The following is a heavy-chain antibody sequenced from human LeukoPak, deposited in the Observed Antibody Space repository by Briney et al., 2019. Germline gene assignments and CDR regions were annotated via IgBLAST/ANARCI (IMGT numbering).Heavy chain of an antibody. CDR2: IKQDGSEK. J-gene: IGHJ4*02. Sequence: RGSLRLSCGASGFAFSSYWMSWVRQAPGKGLEWVAKIKQDGSEKYYAESVKGRFTLSRDNAKNSLYLQMNSLRAEDTAVYYCARGPTRANSSDYWGQGTLVTVSS. D-gene: IGHD2/OR15-2a*01. CDR3: ARGPTRANSSDY. CDR1: GFAFSSYW. V-gene: IGHV3-7*01.